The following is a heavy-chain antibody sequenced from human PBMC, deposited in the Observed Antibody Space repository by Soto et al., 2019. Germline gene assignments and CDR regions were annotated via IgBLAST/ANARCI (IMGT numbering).Heavy chain of an antibody. CDR1: GYTFTSYA. D-gene: IGHD1-26*01. V-gene: IGHV1-3*01. CDR2: INAGNGNT. CDR3: ARDRVVVGAPYYYYGMDV. Sequence: ASVKVSCKASGYTFTSYAMHWVRQAPGQRLEWMGWINAGNGNTKYSQKFQGRVTITRDTSASTAYMELSSLRSEDTAVYYCARDRVVVGAPYYYYGMDVWGQGTTVTVSS. J-gene: IGHJ6*02.